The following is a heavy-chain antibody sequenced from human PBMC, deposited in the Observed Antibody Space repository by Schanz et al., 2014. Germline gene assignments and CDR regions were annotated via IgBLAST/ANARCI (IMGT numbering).Heavy chain of an antibody. D-gene: IGHD3-3*01. V-gene: IGHV5-10-1*01. J-gene: IGHJ4*02. CDR1: GYSFTSYW. Sequence: EVQLVQSGAEVKKPGESLRISCKASGYSFTSYWITWVRQMPGKGLEWMGSIDPSDSYTSNSPSFQGHVTLSSDKSINTAYLQWSSLKASDTAIYFCARRRSGAVLHEDYWGQGTLVTVSS. CDR2: IDPSDSYT. CDR3: ARRRSGAVLHEDY.